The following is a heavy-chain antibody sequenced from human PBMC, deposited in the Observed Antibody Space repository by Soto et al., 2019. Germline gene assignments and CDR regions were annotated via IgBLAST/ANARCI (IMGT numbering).Heavy chain of an antibody. CDR1: GGCISRGDYY. D-gene: IGHD4-17*01. Sequence: SETLSLTCTASGGCISRGDYYWSWIREPRGKGLEWIGYIYYSGSTYYNPSLKIRVTISVDTSKNQFSLKLSSVTAADTAVYYCASMTTVVTRVSVDAFDIWGQGPMVTVSS. V-gene: IGHV4-30-4*01. J-gene: IGHJ3*02. CDR2: IYYSGST. CDR3: ASMTTVVTRVSVDAFDI.